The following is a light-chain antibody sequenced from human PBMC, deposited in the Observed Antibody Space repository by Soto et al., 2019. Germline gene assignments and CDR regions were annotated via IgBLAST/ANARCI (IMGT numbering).Light chain of an antibody. J-gene: IGKJ3*01. V-gene: IGKV3-15*01. Sequence: EIVMTQSPVTLSVSPRERATLSFRASQDISRSLACYQQKPGQRTRLLIYGTSTRAGGVPARFSGGGSGTEFTLTIPSLQSEDFAFYYCHQYNNWPPVTFGPGTKVDIK. CDR3: HQYNNWPPVT. CDR1: QDISRS. CDR2: GTS.